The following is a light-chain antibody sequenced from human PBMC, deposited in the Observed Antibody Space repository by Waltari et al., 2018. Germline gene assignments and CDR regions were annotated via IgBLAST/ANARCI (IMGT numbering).Light chain of an antibody. J-gene: IGLJ2*01. V-gene: IGLV3-21*02. CDR1: NIGTYR. Sequence: SIILTQPPSLSVAPGQTARISWGGNNIGTYRVQWYQQNPAQAPILVIYDDKDRPSGIPERFSGSTSGNTATLTIRRVDPGDEAAYYCQVWDNFIDHPVFGGGTKLTVL. CDR3: QVWDNFIDHPV. CDR2: DDK.